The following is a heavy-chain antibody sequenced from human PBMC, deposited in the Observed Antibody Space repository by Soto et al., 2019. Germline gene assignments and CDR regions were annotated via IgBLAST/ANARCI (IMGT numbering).Heavy chain of an antibody. CDR3: ARDLGIAVAGTYNWFDP. V-gene: IGHV1-3*01. J-gene: IGHJ5*02. CDR1: GYTFTSYA. CDR2: INAGNGNT. D-gene: IGHD6-19*01. Sequence: ASVKVSCKASGYTFTSYAMHWVRQAPGQRLEWMGWINAGNGNTKYSQKFQGRVTITRDTSASTAYMELSSLRSEDTAMYYCARDLGIAVAGTYNWFDPWGQGTLVTVSA.